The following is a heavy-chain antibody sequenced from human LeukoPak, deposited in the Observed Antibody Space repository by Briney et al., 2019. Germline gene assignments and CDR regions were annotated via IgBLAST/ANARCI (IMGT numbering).Heavy chain of an antibody. D-gene: IGHD3-10*01. CDR2: ISWNSGSI. CDR3: AKTLVSGSGSYILAPFDY. Sequence: PGRSLRLSCAASGFTFDDYAMHWVRQAPGKGLEWVSGISWNSGSIGYADSVKGRFTISRDNAKNSLYLQMNSLRAEDTALYYCAKTLVSGSGSYILAPFDYWGQGTLVTVSS. CDR1: GFTFDDYA. J-gene: IGHJ4*02. V-gene: IGHV3-9*01.